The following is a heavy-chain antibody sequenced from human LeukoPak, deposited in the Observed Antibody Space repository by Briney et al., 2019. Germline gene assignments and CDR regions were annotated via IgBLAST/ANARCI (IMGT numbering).Heavy chain of an antibody. CDR3: TTGTWIQLWLADY. CDR1: GFTFSNAC. Sequence: GGSLRLSCAASGFTFSNACMSWVRQAPGKGLEWVGHIKGKTDGGTTDYAAPVQGRFTISRDDSKNMLFLQMNSLKTEDTAVYYCTTGTWIQLWLADYWGQGTLVTVSS. J-gene: IGHJ4*02. D-gene: IGHD5-18*01. CDR2: IKGKTDGGTT. V-gene: IGHV3-15*01.